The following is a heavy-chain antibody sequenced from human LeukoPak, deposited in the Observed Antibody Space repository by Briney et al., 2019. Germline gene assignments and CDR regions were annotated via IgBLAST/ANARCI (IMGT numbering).Heavy chain of an antibody. D-gene: IGHD3-22*01. CDR1: GGTFSSYA. V-gene: IGHV1-69*04. Sequence: ASVKVSCKASGGTFSSYAISWVRQAPGQGLEWMGRIIPIFGIANYAQKFQGRVTITADKSTSTAYMELSSLRSEDTAVYYCARGATQWLPTKNWSQGTLVTVSS. CDR3: ARGATQWLPTKN. CDR2: IIPIFGIA. J-gene: IGHJ4*02.